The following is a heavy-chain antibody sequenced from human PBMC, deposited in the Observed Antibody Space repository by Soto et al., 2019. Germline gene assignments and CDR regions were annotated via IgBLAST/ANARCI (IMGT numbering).Heavy chain of an antibody. D-gene: IGHD3-22*01. V-gene: IGHV1-46*01. Sequence: GASVKVSCKASGYTFTSYYMHWVRQAPGQGLEWMGIINPSGGSTSYAQKFQGRVTMTRDTSTSTVYMELSSLRSEDTAVYYCARDYYDSSGSLGYYYGMDVWGQGTTVTAP. CDR1: GYTFTSYY. J-gene: IGHJ6*02. CDR2: INPSGGST. CDR3: ARDYYDSSGSLGYYYGMDV.